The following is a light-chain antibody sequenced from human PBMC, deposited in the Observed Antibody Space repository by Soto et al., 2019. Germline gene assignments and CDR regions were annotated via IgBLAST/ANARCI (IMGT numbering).Light chain of an antibody. V-gene: IGKV3-15*01. CDR2: GAS. J-gene: IGKJ2*01. CDR1: QSVSSN. Sequence: EIVMTQSPATLSVSPGERATLSCRASQSVSSNLAWYQQKPGQAPRLLIYGASTRATGIPARFSGSGSGTEFTLTISSLQSEDFAVYYCQQYNNCPPYTVGQGTKLEIK. CDR3: QQYNNCPPYT.